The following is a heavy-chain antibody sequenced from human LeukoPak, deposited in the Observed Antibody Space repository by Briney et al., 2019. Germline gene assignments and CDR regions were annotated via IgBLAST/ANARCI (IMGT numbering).Heavy chain of an antibody. V-gene: IGHV6-1*01. CDR1: GDSVSSISAA. J-gene: IGHJ4*02. D-gene: IGHD2-15*01. Sequence: SQTLSLTCAISGDSVSSISAAWNWIRQSPSRGLEWLGRTYYRSKWYNDYAVSVKSRITINPDTSKNQFSLQLNSVTPEDTAVYYCARGNIVVVVAATPRAYFDYWGQGTLVTVSS. CDR2: TYYRSKWYN. CDR3: ARGNIVVVVAATPRAYFDY.